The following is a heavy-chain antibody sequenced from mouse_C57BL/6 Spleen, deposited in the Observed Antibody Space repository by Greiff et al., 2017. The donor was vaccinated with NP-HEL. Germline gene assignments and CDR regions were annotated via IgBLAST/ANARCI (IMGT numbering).Heavy chain of an antibody. CDR2: INPSSGYT. Sequence: VQLQQSGAELAKPGASVKLSCKASGYTFTSYWMHWVKQRPGQGLEWIGYINPSSGYTKYNQKFKDKATLTADKSSSTAYMQLSSLTYEDSAVYYCASLYDGYPAWFAYWGQGTLVTVSA. CDR3: ASLYDGYPAWFAY. CDR1: GYTFTSYW. J-gene: IGHJ3*01. D-gene: IGHD2-3*01. V-gene: IGHV1-7*01.